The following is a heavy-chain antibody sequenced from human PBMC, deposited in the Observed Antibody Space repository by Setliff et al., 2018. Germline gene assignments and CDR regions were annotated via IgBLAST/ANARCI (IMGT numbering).Heavy chain of an antibody. Sequence: SETLSLTCTVSGGSISGYYWGWIRQSPGKGLEWIGEINHSGSTNYNPSLKSRLTISVDASTNQFSLKLYSVTAADTAVYYCRYWSGYYNNDYWGQGTLVTVSS. CDR1: GGSISGYY. CDR2: INHSGST. J-gene: IGHJ4*02. V-gene: IGHV4-34*01. D-gene: IGHD3-3*01. CDR3: RYWSGYYNNDY.